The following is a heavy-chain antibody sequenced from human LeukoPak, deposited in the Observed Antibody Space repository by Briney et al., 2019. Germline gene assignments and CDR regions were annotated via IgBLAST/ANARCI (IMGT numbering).Heavy chain of an antibody. Sequence: SETLSLTCSVSGGSITSGDYFWGWMRESPGKGLEWIGSINYRGFTHYNPSLNSRVTISVDTSKNQCSLKLSSVTAADTAVYYCARHVGQWLWYFDHWGQGTLVTVSS. J-gene: IGHJ4*02. D-gene: IGHD6-19*01. CDR1: GGSITSGDYF. CDR3: ARHVGQWLWYFDH. CDR2: INYRGFT. V-gene: IGHV4-39*01.